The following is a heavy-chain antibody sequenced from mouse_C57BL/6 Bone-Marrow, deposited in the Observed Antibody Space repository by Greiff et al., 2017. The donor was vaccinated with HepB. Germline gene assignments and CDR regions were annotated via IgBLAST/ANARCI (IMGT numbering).Heavy chain of an antibody. J-gene: IGHJ1*03. V-gene: IGHV1-5*01. D-gene: IGHD1-1*01. CDR3: TRYTTVVAPHFDV. CDR2: IYPGNSDT. Sequence: EVQLQQSGTVLARPGASVKMSCKTSGYTFTSYWMHWVKQRPGQGLEWIGAIYPGNSDTSYNQKFKGKAKLTAVTSASTAYMELSSLTNEDSAVYYCTRYTTVVAPHFDVWGTGTTVTVSS. CDR1: GYTFTSYW.